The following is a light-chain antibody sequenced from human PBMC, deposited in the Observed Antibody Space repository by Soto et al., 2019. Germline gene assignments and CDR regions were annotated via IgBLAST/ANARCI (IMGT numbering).Light chain of an antibody. CDR1: SSTIGRNT. Sequence: QLVLAQPPSASGTPGQRVTISCSGSSSTIGRNTVNWYQQVPGTAPKLLIYNNNQRPSGVPDRFSGSKSGTSASLAISGLQTEDEADYYCAAWDDSLSGRVFGGGTQLTVL. V-gene: IGLV1-44*01. J-gene: IGLJ3*02. CDR3: AAWDDSLSGRV. CDR2: NNN.